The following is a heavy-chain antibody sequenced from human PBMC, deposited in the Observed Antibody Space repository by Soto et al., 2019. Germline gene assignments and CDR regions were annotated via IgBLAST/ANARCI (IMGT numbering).Heavy chain of an antibody. D-gene: IGHD3-22*01. J-gene: IGHJ3*02. CDR1: GGSFSGYY. V-gene: IGHV4-34*01. CDR3: ASPGYYDSGGYPDAFDI. CDR2: INHSGST. Sequence: QVQLQQWGAGLLKPSETLSLTCAVYGGSFSGYYWSWIRQPPGKGLEWIGAINHSGSTNYNPSLKSRVTISVDTHKNQFALKLSSVTAADTAVYYCASPGYYDSGGYPDAFDIWCQGTMVTVSS.